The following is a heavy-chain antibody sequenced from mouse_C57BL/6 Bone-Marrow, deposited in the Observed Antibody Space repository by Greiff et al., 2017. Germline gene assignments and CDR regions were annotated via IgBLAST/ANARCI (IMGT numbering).Heavy chain of an antibody. V-gene: IGHV3-8*01. CDR3: VRLADSLAMDY. J-gene: IGHJ4*01. CDR1: GYSITSDY. CDR2: ISYSGST. D-gene: IGHD6-1*01. Sequence: VHVKQSGPGLAKPSQTLSLTCSVTGYSITSDYWNWIRKFPGNKLEYMGYISYSGSTYYNPSLKSRSSITRDKSKNQYYLQLNSVTTEDTATYDCVRLADSLAMDYWCQGTSVTVSS.